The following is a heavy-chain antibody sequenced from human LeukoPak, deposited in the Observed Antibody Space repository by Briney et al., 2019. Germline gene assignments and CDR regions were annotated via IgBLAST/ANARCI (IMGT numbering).Heavy chain of an antibody. CDR3: ARDMWLRIVATIEPPFDY. V-gene: IGHV3-21*01. CDR1: GLTFSSYS. D-gene: IGHD5-12*01. J-gene: IGHJ4*02. CDR2: ISSSSSYI. Sequence: GGSLRLSCAASGLTFSSYSMNWVRQAPGKGLEWVSSISSSSSYIYYADSVKGRFAISRDNAKNSLYLQMNSLRAEDTAVYYCARDMWLRIVATIEPPFDYWGQGTLVTVSS.